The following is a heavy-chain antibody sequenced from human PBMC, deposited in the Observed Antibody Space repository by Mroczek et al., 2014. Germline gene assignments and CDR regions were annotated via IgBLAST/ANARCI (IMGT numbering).Heavy chain of an antibody. CDR1: GFTFSDYY. V-gene: IGHV3-11*01. Sequence: QVQLVQSGGGLVKPGGSLRLSCAASGFTFSDYYMSWIRQAPGKGLEWVSYISSSGSTIYYADSVKGRFTISRDNAKNSLYLQMNSLRAEDTAVYYCARESGLEPSIAAAGREDYFDYWGQGTLVTVSS. CDR2: ISSSGSTI. D-gene: IGHD6-13*01. J-gene: IGHJ4*02. CDR3: ARESGLEPSIAAAGREDYFDY.